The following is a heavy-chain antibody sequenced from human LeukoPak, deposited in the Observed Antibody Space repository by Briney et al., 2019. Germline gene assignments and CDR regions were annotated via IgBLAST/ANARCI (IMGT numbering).Heavy chain of an antibody. CDR3: ASSVEAAMLIDY. Sequence: PGRSLRLSCAASGFTFSSHGMHWVRQAPGKGPEWMAVIWNDGSNKYYADSVKGRFTISRENSKNTLYLQMNSLRAEDTAVYYCASSVEAAMLIDYWGQGTLVTVSS. J-gene: IGHJ4*02. CDR1: GFTFSSHG. D-gene: IGHD5-18*01. CDR2: IWNDGSNK. V-gene: IGHV3-33*01.